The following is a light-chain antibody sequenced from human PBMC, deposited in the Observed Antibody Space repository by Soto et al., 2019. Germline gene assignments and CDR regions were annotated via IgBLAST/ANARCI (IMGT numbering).Light chain of an antibody. CDR1: QSVSSY. CDR3: QQSGSSPIT. Sequence: EIVMTQSPATLSLSPGQRATLSCRASQSVSSYLAWYQQRPGQAPRLLIYGASNRATGIPDRFSGSGSGTDFTLTISRLEPEDFAVYYCQQSGSSPITFGQGTRLEIK. V-gene: IGKV3-20*01. J-gene: IGKJ5*01. CDR2: GAS.